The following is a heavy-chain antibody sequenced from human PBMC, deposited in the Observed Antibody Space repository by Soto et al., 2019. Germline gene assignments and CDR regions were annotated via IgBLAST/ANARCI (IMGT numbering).Heavy chain of an antibody. V-gene: IGHV4-30-4*01. J-gene: IGHJ2*01. CDR2: IYYSGST. CDR1: GGSISSGDYY. CDR3: ARDQGLLPYWYFDL. D-gene: IGHD3-22*01. Sequence: SETLSLTCTVSGGSISSGDYYWSWIRQPPGKGLEWIGYIYYSGSTYYNPSLKSRVTISVDTSKNQFSLKLSSVTAADTAVYYCARDQGLLPYWYFDLWGRGXLVTVSS.